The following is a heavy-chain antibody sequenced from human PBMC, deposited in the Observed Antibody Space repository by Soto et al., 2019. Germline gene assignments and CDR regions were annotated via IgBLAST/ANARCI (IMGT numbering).Heavy chain of an antibody. CDR2: IWYDGSNK. CDR3: GRDGRQRRQRWLAP. Sequence: GGSLRLSCAASGFTFSSYGMHWVRQAPGKGLEWVAVIWYDGSNKYYADSVKGRFTISRDNSKNTLYLQMNSLRAEDTAVYYRGRDGRQRRQRWLAPGAQGTLPPVYS. V-gene: IGHV3-33*01. J-gene: IGHJ5*02. CDR1: GFTFSSYG. D-gene: IGHD6-25*01.